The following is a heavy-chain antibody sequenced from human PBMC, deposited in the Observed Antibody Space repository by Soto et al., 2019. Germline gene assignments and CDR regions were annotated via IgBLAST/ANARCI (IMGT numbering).Heavy chain of an antibody. CDR2: SRDKGNSYST. CDR3: TRSIPGTTSSHY. CDR1: GFTFSDYY. V-gene: IGHV3-72*01. D-gene: IGHD1-7*01. J-gene: IGHJ4*02. Sequence: EVQLVESGGGLVQPGGSLRLSCAGSGFTFSDYYIDWVRQAPGKGLEWVGRSRDKGNSYSTDYAASVKGRFTVSRDASKNSLYLQMNSLKTEGTALYYCTRSIPGTTSSHYWGQGTLVTVSS.